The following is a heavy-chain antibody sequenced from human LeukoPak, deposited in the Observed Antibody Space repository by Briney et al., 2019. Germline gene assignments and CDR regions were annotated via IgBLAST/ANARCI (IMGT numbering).Heavy chain of an antibody. Sequence: SGTLSLTCAVSGGSISSSNWWSWVRQPPGKGLEWIGEIYHSGSTNYNPSLKSRVTISVDKSKNQFSLKLSSVTAADTAVCYCARSSLDYGDYVFDAFDIWGQGTMVAVSS. CDR1: GGSISSSNW. J-gene: IGHJ3*02. V-gene: IGHV4-4*02. D-gene: IGHD4-17*01. CDR3: ARSSLDYGDYVFDAFDI. CDR2: IYHSGST.